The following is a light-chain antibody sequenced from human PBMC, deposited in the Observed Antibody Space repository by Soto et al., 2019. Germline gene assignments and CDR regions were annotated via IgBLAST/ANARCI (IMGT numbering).Light chain of an antibody. Sequence: DIVMTQSPDSLAVSLGERATINCKSSQSVLYSSNNKNYLAWYQQKPGQPPKLLIYWASTRESGVPDRFSGSGSGTDFTLTISSLQAEDVAVYYCQQYYITPPTTFDGGTKVEIK. CDR3: QQYYITPPTT. J-gene: IGKJ4*01. V-gene: IGKV4-1*01. CDR2: WAS. CDR1: QSVLYSSNNKNY.